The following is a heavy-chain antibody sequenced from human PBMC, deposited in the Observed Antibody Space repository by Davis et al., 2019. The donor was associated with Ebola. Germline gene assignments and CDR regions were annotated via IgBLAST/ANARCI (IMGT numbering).Heavy chain of an antibody. CDR3: AREVVVVVAATPSGYYYYGMDV. CDR1: GYTFTSYY. Sequence: ASVKVSCKASGYTFTSYYMHWVRQAPGQGLEWMGIINPSGGSTRYAQKFQDRVTMTRDTSTSTVYMELSSLRSEDTAVYYCAREVVVVVAATPSGYYYYGMDVWGKGTTVTVSS. CDR2: INPSGGST. D-gene: IGHD2-15*01. J-gene: IGHJ6*04. V-gene: IGHV1-46*01.